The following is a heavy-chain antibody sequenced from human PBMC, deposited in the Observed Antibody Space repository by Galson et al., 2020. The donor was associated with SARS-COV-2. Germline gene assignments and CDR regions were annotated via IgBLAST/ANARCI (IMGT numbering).Heavy chain of an antibody. D-gene: IGHD2-21*01. CDR2: ISSSGRTI. CDR1: GFSFSNYD. CDR3: ARLDAYGPGY. J-gene: IGHJ4*02. V-gene: IGHV3-48*03. Sequence: TGGSLRLSCAASGFSFSNYDMNWVRQAPGKGLEWISYISSSGRTIHSADSVKGRFTISRDNAKSSLSLQMNSLRAEDTAVYYCARLDAYGPGYWGQGTLGTV.